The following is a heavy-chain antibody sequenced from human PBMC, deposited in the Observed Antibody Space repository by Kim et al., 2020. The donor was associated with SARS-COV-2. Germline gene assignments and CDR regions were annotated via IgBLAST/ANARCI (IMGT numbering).Heavy chain of an antibody. V-gene: IGHV3-30*02. J-gene: IGHJ4*02. CDR2: GSKE. Sequence: GSKEYYAESVNGRFTISRDNSKDTRYLQMNSLKPEDTAVYYCAKTGRGLDYWGQGTLVTVSS. D-gene: IGHD1-26*01. CDR3: AKTGRGLDY.